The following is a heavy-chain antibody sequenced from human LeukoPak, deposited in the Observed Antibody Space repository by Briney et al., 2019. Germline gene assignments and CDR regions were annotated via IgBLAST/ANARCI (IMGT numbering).Heavy chain of an antibody. CDR1: GFTFSSYE. V-gene: IGHV3-48*03. CDR2: INSSGSTI. Sequence: GGSLRLSCAASGFTFSSYEMNWVRQAPGKGLEWVSYINSSGSTIYYADSVKGRFTISRDNAKNSLYLQMNSLRAEDTAVYYCARMTTVTPGPFDYWGQGILVTVSS. D-gene: IGHD4-17*01. CDR3: ARMTTVTPGPFDY. J-gene: IGHJ4*02.